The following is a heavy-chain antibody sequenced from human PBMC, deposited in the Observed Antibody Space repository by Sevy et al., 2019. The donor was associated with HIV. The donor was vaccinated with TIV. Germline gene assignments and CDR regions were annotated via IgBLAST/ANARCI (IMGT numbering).Heavy chain of an antibody. CDR3: ARDPAYCGGDCSYLFQH. CDR1: GFTFSSYA. V-gene: IGHV3-30-3*01. J-gene: IGHJ1*01. CDR2: ISYDGSNK. Sequence: GSLRLSCAASGFTFSSYAMHWVRQAPGKGLEWVAVISYDGSNKYYADSVKGRFTISRDNSKNTLYLQMNSLRAEDTAVYYCARDPAYCGGDCSYLFQHWGQGTLVTVSS. D-gene: IGHD2-21*02.